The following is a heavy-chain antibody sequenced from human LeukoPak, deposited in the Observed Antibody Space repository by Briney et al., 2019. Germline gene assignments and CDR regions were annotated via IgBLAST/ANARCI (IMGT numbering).Heavy chain of an antibody. CDR1: GGSIRSSYYY. D-gene: IGHD6-13*01. CDR3: ASDKGYSNNYFDY. J-gene: IGHJ4*02. V-gene: IGHV4-39*01. CDR2: IYDSGST. Sequence: SETLSLTCTVSGGSIRSSYYYWGWIRQPPGKGLEWIGSIYDSGSTYYNPSLKSRVTISVDTSKNQFSLKLNSVTAADTAVYYCASDKGYSNNYFDYWGQGTLVTVSS.